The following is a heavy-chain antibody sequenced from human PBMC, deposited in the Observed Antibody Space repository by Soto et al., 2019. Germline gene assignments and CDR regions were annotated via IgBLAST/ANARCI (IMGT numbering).Heavy chain of an antibody. V-gene: IGHV3-23*01. Sequence: PGGSLRLSCAAPGFRLSSYAMSWVRQAPGQGPEWLSVISASGGSAYYADSVRGRFTISRDNSKNTLYLQMKSLGAEDTAVYYCASSSALWHGMDAWGQGTTVTVS. CDR2: ISASGGSA. J-gene: IGHJ6*02. CDR3: ASSSALWHGMDA. D-gene: IGHD6-6*01. CDR1: GFRLSSYA.